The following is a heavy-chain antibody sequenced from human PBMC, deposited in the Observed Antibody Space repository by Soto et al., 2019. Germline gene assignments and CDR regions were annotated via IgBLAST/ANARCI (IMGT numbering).Heavy chain of an antibody. Sequence: QVQLQESGPGLVKPSQTLSLTCTVSGGSISSGGYYWSWIRQHPGKGLEWIGYIYYSGSTYYNPSLKSRVTITVDTSKNQFSLKLSSVTAADTAVYYCARELRVGYCSSTSCPKPVYWFDPWGQGTLVTVSS. CDR3: ARELRVGYCSSTSCPKPVYWFDP. D-gene: IGHD2-2*01. J-gene: IGHJ5*02. CDR1: GGSISSGGYY. CDR2: IYYSGST. V-gene: IGHV4-31*03.